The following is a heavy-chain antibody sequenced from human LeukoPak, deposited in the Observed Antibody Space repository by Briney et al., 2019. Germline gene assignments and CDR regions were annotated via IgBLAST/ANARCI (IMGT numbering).Heavy chain of an antibody. V-gene: IGHV3-23*01. CDR2: ISSGGDT. CDR1: GFTFNSYA. CDR3: AGDLDY. J-gene: IGHJ4*02. Sequence: GGSLRLSCAASGFTFNSYAMNWVRQAPGKGLEWVSSISSGGDTNYADSVMGRFTISRDNSKNTLYLQMNSLRVEDTAIYYCAGDLDYWGQGTLVTVSS.